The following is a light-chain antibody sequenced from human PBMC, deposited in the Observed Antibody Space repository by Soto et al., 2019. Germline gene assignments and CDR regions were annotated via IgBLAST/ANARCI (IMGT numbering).Light chain of an antibody. CDR3: SSYTSSSTL. V-gene: IGLV2-14*01. J-gene: IGLJ1*01. CDR2: EVS. CDR1: ISDVGSYNY. Sequence: QSVLTQPSSVSGSPGQSITISCAGTISDVGSYNYVSWYQQHPGKAPKLMIYEVSNRPSGVSSRFSGSKSGNTASLTISGLQAEDEADYYCSSYTSSSTLFGTRTKVTVL.